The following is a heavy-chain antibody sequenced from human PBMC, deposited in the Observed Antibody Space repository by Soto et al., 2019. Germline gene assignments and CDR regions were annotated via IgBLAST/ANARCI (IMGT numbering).Heavy chain of an antibody. CDR1: GFTFSSYG. Sequence: QVQLVESGGSVVQPGRSLRLSCAASGFTFSSYGMHWVSQAPGKWLECVAVIWYDGSNKYYADSVKGRFTISRDNSKNTLYLQMNSLRADDTAVYYCARDVLVPAGDAFDIWGQGTMVTVSS. D-gene: IGHD2-2*01. V-gene: IGHV3-33*01. CDR3: ARDVLVPAGDAFDI. J-gene: IGHJ3*02. CDR2: IWYDGSNK.